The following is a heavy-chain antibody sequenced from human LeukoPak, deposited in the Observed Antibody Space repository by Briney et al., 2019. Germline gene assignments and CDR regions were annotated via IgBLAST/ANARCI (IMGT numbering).Heavy chain of an antibody. CDR1: GFTFSSYA. V-gene: IGHV3-23*01. Sequence: GGSLRLSCAASGFTFSSYAMSWVRQAPGKGLEWVSAMSGSGSSTYYADSVKGRFTISRDNSKNTLYRQMNSLRAEDTAVYYCAKLSRSIAAGGALGHWGQGTLVTVSS. J-gene: IGHJ4*02. CDR2: MSGSGSST. CDR3: AKLSRSIAAGGALGH. D-gene: IGHD6-6*01.